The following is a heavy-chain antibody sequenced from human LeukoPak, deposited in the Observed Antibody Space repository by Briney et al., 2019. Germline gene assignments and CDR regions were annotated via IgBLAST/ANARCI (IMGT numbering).Heavy chain of an antibody. CDR3: ARDHIMYYYDSSGFYYFDY. Sequence: ASVKVSFKASGGTFSSYAIGWVRQAPGQGLEWMGRIIPILGIANYAQKFQGRVTITADKSTSTAYMELSSLRSEDTAVYYCARDHIMYYYDSSGFYYFDYWGQGTLVTVSS. D-gene: IGHD3-22*01. J-gene: IGHJ4*02. V-gene: IGHV1-69*04. CDR1: GGTFSSYA. CDR2: IIPILGIA.